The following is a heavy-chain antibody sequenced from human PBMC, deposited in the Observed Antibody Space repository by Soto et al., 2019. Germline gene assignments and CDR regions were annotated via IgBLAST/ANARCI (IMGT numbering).Heavy chain of an antibody. D-gene: IGHD5-12*01. Sequence: GGSLRLSCAASGFTFSSYSMKWVRQAPGKGQEWVSYISSSSSTIYYADSVKGRFTISRDNAKNSLYLQMNSLRAEDTAVYYCARDRSHIVATIGGYMDVWGKGTTVTVSS. V-gene: IGHV3-48*01. CDR2: ISSSSSTI. CDR3: ARDRSHIVATIGGYMDV. CDR1: GFTFSSYS. J-gene: IGHJ6*03.